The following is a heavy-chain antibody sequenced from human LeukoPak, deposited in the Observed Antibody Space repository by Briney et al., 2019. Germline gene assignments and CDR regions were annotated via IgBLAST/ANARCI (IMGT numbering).Heavy chain of an antibody. CDR2: IYPGDSDT. Sequence: GESLKISCKGSGYSFTIYWIGWVRQMPGKGLEWMGIIYPGDSDTRYSPSFQGQGTISADKSFSTAYLQWSSLKASDTAIYYCARQSGYCGGGSCAIDYWGQGTLVTVSS. J-gene: IGHJ4*02. CDR1: GYSFTIYW. V-gene: IGHV5-51*01. CDR3: ARQSGYCGGGSCAIDY. D-gene: IGHD2-15*01.